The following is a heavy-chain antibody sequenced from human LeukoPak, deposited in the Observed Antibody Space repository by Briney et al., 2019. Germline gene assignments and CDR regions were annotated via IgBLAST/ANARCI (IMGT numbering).Heavy chain of an antibody. J-gene: IGHJ3*02. CDR2: IYYSGST. Sequence: SETLSLTCTVSGGSVSSGSYYWSWIRQPPGKGLEWIGYIYYSGSTNYNPSLKSRVTISVDTSKNQFSLKLSSVTAADTAVYYCAREGAPRAFDIRGQGTMVTVSS. V-gene: IGHV4-61*01. CDR3: AREGAPRAFDI. CDR1: GGSVSSGSYY. D-gene: IGHD3-16*01.